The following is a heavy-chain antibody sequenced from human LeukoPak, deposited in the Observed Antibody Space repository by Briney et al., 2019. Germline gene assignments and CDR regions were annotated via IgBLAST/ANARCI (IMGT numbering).Heavy chain of an antibody. Sequence: GGSLRLSCAASGFPFSSYSMTWVRQAPGKGLEWVANIKPDGTTKFYVDSVRGRFTISRDNALNSLYLQMNSLRAEDTAIYYCARSIPYGTTWYGRSDYWGQGTLVTVSS. D-gene: IGHD6-13*01. J-gene: IGHJ4*02. CDR2: IKPDGTTK. CDR3: ARSIPYGTTWYGRSDY. CDR1: GFPFSSYS. V-gene: IGHV3-7*03.